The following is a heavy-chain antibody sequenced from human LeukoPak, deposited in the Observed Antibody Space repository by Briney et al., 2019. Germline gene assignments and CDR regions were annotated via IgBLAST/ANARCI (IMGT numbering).Heavy chain of an antibody. D-gene: IGHD4-23*01. J-gene: IGHJ4*02. Sequence: GGSLRLSCLTSGFTLSTNAMSWIRQAPGKGLEWVATINQNGGVKYYVDSVKGRFTISRDNAKTSLFLQMNSLRIDDTAMYYCTRTVNSAPDFWGQGTLVTVSS. CDR3: TRTVNSAPDF. V-gene: IGHV3-7*03. CDR2: INQNGGVK. CDR1: GFTLSTNA.